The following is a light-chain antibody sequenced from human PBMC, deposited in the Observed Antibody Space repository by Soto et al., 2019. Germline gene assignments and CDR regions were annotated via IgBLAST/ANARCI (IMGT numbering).Light chain of an antibody. V-gene: IGKV3-15*01. CDR1: LTVNTN. CDR3: QQYNNWPPGAT. J-gene: IGKJ3*01. Sequence: DIVMTQSPATLSVSPGERATLSCRASLTVNTNLAWYQQKPGQAPRLLIYYASTRATGTPARFSGSGSVKEFTLTISSVQSEDSAVYYCQQYNNWPPGATFGPGTKVEIK. CDR2: YAS.